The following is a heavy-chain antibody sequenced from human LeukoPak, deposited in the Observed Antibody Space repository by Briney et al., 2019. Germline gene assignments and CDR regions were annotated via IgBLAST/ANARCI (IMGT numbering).Heavy chain of an antibody. D-gene: IGHD4-17*01. CDR1: GFTFSSYS. CDR3: ARDDYYYGDALDY. CDR2: ISSSSSTI. V-gene: IGHV3-48*01. Sequence: PGGSLRLSCAASGFTFSSYSMNWVRQAPGKGLEWVSYISSSSSTIYYAGSVKGRFTISRDNAKNSLYLQMNSLRAEDTAVYYCARDDYYYGDALDYWGQGTLVTVSS. J-gene: IGHJ4*02.